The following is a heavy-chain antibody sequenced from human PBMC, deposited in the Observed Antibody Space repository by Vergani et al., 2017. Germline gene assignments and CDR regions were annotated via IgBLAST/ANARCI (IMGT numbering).Heavy chain of an antibody. CDR2: IYYSGST. D-gene: IGHD1-26*01. V-gene: IGHV4-34*11. Sequence: QVQLQQWGAGLLKPSETLSLTCAVYGGSFSGYYWSWIRQPPGKGLEWIGYIYYSGSTNYNPSLKGRVTISVDTSKRQFSLKLSSVTAADTAVYYCARRVGAKSFDFWGQGTMVTVSS. J-gene: IGHJ3*01. CDR1: GGSFSGYY. CDR3: ARRVGAKSFDF.